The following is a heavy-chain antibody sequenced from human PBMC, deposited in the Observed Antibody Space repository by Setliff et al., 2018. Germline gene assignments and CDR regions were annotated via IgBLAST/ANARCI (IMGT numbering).Heavy chain of an antibody. D-gene: IGHD1-26*01. CDR3: ARSYHLVLTNWFDA. V-gene: IGHV4-59*12. CDR1: GASTTTYY. J-gene: IGHJ5*02. Sequence: SETLSLTCAVSGASTTTYYWSWIRQPPGKGLEWIGYIFSGGSTKFNPPLKGRVTISVDTSKNQFSLKLNSVTAADTAVYYCARSYHLVLTNWFDAWGQGIRVTVSS. CDR2: IFSGGST.